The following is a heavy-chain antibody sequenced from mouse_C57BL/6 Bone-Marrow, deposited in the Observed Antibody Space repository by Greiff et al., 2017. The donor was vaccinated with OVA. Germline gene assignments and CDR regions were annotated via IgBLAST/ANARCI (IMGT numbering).Heavy chain of an antibody. V-gene: IGHV5-12*01. J-gene: IGHJ1*03. CDR2: ISNGGGST. D-gene: IGHD1-1*01. Sequence: EVKVVESGGGLVQPGGSLKLSCAASGFTFSDYYMYWVRQTPEKRLEWVAYISNGGGSTYYPDTVKGRFTISRDNAKNTLYLQMSRLKSEDTAMYYCARHYYGSIYWYFDVWGTGTTVTVSS. CDR1: GFTFSDYY. CDR3: ARHYYGSIYWYFDV.